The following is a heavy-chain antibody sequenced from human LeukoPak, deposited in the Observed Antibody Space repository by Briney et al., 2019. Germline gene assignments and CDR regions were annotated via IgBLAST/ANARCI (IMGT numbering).Heavy chain of an antibody. J-gene: IGHJ3*02. D-gene: IGHD3-10*01. CDR3: ARDRDTMVRGGLAFDI. CDR1: GGSISSYY. V-gene: IGHV4-59*01. CDR2: ICYSGST. Sequence: SETLSLTCTVSGGSISSYYWSWIRQPPGKGLEWIGYICYSGSTNYNPSLKSRVTISVDTSKNQFSLKLSSVTAADTAVYYCARDRDTMVRGGLAFDIWGQGTMVTVSS.